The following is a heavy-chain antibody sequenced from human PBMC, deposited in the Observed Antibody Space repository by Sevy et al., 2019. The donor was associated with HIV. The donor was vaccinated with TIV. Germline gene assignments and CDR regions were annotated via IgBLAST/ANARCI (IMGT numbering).Heavy chain of an antibody. J-gene: IGHJ4*02. CDR3: ARGTFGSDSATFGF. D-gene: IGHD2-21*02. V-gene: IGHV3-48*02. Sequence: GGSLRLSCAASGFTFGSYSMSWVRQAPGKGLEWVSYISSSSSSTYYADSVRGRFTISRDNAKNSLNLQMNSLRDDDTAVYYCARGTFGSDSATFGFWGQGTLVTVSS. CDR2: ISSSSSST. CDR1: GFTFGSYS.